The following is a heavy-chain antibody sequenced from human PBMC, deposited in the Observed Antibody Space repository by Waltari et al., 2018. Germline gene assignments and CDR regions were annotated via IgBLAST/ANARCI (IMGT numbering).Heavy chain of an antibody. CDR2: INHSGST. D-gene: IGHD2-2*02. J-gene: IGHJ6*02. Sequence: QVQLQQWGARLLKPSETLSLTCAVYGGSFSGYYWSWIRQPPGKGLEWIGEINHSGSTNYNPSLKSRVTISVDTSKNQFSLKLSSVTAADTAVYYCARHKRYCSSTSCYRGHYYYGMDVWGQGTTVTVSS. CDR3: ARHKRYCSSTSCYRGHYYYGMDV. CDR1: GGSFSGYY. V-gene: IGHV4-34*01.